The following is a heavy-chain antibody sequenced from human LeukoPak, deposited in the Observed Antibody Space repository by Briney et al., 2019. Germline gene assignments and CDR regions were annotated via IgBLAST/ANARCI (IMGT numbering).Heavy chain of an antibody. J-gene: IGHJ4*02. Sequence: PGGSLRLSCAASGFTFDDYAMHWVRQAPGEGLGWVSGISWNSGSIGYADSVKGRFTISRDNAKNSLYLQMNSLRAEDTALYYSATDTCGDHLDYWGQGTLVTVSS. CDR3: ATDTCGDHLDY. V-gene: IGHV3-9*01. D-gene: IGHD6-25*01. CDR2: ISWNSGSI. CDR1: GFTFDDYA.